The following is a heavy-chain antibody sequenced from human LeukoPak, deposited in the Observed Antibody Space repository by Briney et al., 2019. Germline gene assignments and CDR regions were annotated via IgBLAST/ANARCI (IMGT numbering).Heavy chain of an antibody. CDR2: VSYDGSNR. V-gene: IGHV3-30*19. D-gene: IGHD1-26*01. CDR1: EFSFSSYG. Sequence: PGASLRLSCAASEFSFSSYGMHWVRQAPGKGLEWVAVVSYDGSNRNYADSVKGRFTISRDNSKNTLYLQMNSLRAEDAAVYYCATIGDRRSGELYRIDYWGQGTLVTVSS. J-gene: IGHJ4*02. CDR3: ATIGDRRSGELYRIDY.